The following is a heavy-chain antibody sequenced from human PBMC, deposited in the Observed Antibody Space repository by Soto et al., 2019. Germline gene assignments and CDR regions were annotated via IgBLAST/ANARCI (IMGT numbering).Heavy chain of an antibody. CDR1: GDSVSSNSAA. V-gene: IGHV6-1*01. CDR3: AREESSSWSGYCYYYGMDV. D-gene: IGHD6-13*01. CDR2: TYYRSKWYN. J-gene: IGHJ6*02. Sequence: PSQTLSLTCAISGDSVSSNSAAWNWIRQSPSRGLEWLGRTYYRSKWYNDYAVSVKSRITINPDTSKNQFSLRLNSVTPEDTAVYYCAREESSSWSGYCYYYGMDVWGQGTTVTVSS.